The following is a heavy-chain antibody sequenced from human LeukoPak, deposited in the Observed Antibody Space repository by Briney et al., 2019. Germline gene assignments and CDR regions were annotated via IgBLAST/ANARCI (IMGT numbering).Heavy chain of an antibody. D-gene: IGHD4-23*01. CDR1: GFTFTDYY. CDR3: ARKTVVGSYFDY. J-gene: IGHJ4*02. Sequence: PGGSLRLSCAASGFTFTDYYMSWIRQAPGKGLEWISYIGDSGSPIYYANSVKGRFTISRDNAKNSLYLQMNNLRAEDTAVYYCARKTVVGSYFDYWGQGTPVTVSS. CDR2: IGDSGSPI. V-gene: IGHV3-11*01.